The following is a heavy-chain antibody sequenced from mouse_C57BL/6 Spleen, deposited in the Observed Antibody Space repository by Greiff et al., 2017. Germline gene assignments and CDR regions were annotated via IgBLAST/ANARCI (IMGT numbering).Heavy chain of an antibody. CDR3: ARGYYGSSYLDY. Sequence: QVQLQQPGAELVKPGASVKLSCTASGYTFTSYWMHWVKQRPGQGLEWIGMIHPNSGSTNYNEKFKSKATLTVDKSSSTAYMQLSSLTSEDSAVYYCARGYYGSSYLDYWGQGTTLTVSS. J-gene: IGHJ2*01. CDR1: GYTFTSYW. V-gene: IGHV1-64*01. D-gene: IGHD1-1*01. CDR2: IHPNSGST.